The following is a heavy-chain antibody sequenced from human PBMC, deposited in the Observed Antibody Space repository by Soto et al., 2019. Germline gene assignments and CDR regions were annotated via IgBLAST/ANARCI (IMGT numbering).Heavy chain of an antibody. CDR1: GGSISSYY. CDR2: IYYSGST. J-gene: IGHJ4*02. V-gene: IGHV4-59*08. Sequence: QVQLQESGPGLVKPSETLSLTCTVSGGSISSYYWSWIRQPPGKGLEWIGYIYYSGSTNYNPSLKSRVTTSVDTSKNQFSLKLSSVTAADTAVYSCARRGSDGDYVLASVHWGQGTLVTVSS. D-gene: IGHD4-17*01. CDR3: ARRGSDGDYVLASVH.